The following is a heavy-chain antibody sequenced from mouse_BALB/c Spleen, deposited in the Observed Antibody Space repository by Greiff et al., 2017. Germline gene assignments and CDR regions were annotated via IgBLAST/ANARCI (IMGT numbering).Heavy chain of an antibody. CDR2: IDPANGNT. CDR3: ARAAYGNLAWFAY. J-gene: IGHJ3*01. Sequence: EVQLQQSGAELVRPGALVKLSCKASGFNIKDYYMHWVKQRPEQGLEWIGRIDPANGNTKYDPKFQGKATITADTSSNTAYLQLSSLTSEDTAVYYCARAAYGNLAWFAYWGQGTLVTVSA. D-gene: IGHD2-10*02. V-gene: IGHV14-1*02. CDR1: GFNIKDYY.